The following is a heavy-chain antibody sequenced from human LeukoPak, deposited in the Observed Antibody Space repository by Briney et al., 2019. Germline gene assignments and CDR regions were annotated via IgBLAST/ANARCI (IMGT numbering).Heavy chain of an antibody. CDR3: ARCLSSSWGYYFDY. Sequence: KASETLSLTCTVSGGSISGYYWSWIRQPPGKGLEWIGYIYYSGSSNYNPSLESRVTMSVDSSRNQFSLKLSSVTAADTAVYYCARCLSSSWGYYFDYWGQGTLVTVSS. J-gene: IGHJ4*02. D-gene: IGHD6-13*01. CDR1: GGSISGYY. V-gene: IGHV4-59*08. CDR2: IYYSGSS.